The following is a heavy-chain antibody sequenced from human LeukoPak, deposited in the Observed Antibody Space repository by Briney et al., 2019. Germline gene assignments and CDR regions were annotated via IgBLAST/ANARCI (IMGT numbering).Heavy chain of an antibody. CDR3: ARERFWSGYCFFDY. V-gene: IGHV1-69*13. CDR2: IIPIFGTA. Sequence: ASVKVSCKASGGTFSSYAIGWVRQAPGQGLEWMGGIIPIFGTANYAQKFQGRVTITADESTSTAYTELSSLRSEDTAVYYCARERFWSGYCFFDYWGQGTLVTVSS. D-gene: IGHD3-3*01. CDR1: GGTFSSYA. J-gene: IGHJ4*02.